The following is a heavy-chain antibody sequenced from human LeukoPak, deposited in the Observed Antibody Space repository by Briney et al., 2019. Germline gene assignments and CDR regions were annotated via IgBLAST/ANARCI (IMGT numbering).Heavy chain of an antibody. Sequence: GGSLRLSCAASGFTFSSYAMIWVRQAPGKGLDWVSGISGNSGSTFYADSVKGRFTISRDNSKNTLYLQMNSLRAEDTAVYYCAKDRGVRGYSVDAFDIWGQGTMVTVSS. CDR1: GFTFSSYA. D-gene: IGHD5-18*01. V-gene: IGHV3-23*01. CDR3: AKDRGVRGYSVDAFDI. J-gene: IGHJ3*02. CDR2: ISGNSGST.